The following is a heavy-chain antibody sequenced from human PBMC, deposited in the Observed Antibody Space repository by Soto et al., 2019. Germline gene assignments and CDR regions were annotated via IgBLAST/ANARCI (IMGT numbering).Heavy chain of an antibody. CDR3: ARGGWAAAGKPSLDY. CDR1: GFGFSGHG. CDR2: IWYDGSNK. D-gene: IGHD6-13*01. V-gene: IGHV3-33*01. Sequence: QVQLVESGGGVVQPGTSLRLSCAASGFGFSGHGMHWVRQAPGKGLEWVAVIWYDGSNKYYADSVKGRFTISRDNSKNTLYLQMNSLRAEDTAVYYCARGGWAAAGKPSLDYWGQGILVTVSS. J-gene: IGHJ4*02.